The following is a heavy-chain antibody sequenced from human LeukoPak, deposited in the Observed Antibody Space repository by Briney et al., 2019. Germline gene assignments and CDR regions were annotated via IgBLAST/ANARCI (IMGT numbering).Heavy chain of an antibody. J-gene: IGHJ4*02. V-gene: IGHV3-53*01. CDR1: GFTVSSNY. Sequence: GGSLRLSCAASGFTVSSNYMSWVRQAPGEGLEWVSVIYSGGSTYYADSVKGRFTISRDNSKNTLYLQMNSLRAEDTAVYYCARDLWDGERRYFDYWGQGALVTVSS. CDR3: ARDLWDGERRYFDY. D-gene: IGHD1-1*01. CDR2: IYSGGST.